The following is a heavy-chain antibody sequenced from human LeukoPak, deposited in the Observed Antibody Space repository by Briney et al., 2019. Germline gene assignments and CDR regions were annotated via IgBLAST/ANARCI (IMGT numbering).Heavy chain of an antibody. D-gene: IGHD2-15*01. V-gene: IGHV4-59*08. Sequence: PSETLSLTCTVSAGSISSYYWTWIRQPPGKGLEWIGYIYYSGSTNYNPSLKSRVAISLDTSKDQFSLKLGSVTAADTAVYHCARHCCSGPAKRVFDIWGQGTMVTVSS. CDR1: AGSISSYY. J-gene: IGHJ3*02. CDR3: ARHCCSGPAKRVFDI. CDR2: IYYSGST.